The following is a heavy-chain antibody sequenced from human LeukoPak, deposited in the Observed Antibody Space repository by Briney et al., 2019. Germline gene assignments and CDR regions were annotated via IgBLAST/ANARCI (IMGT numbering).Heavy chain of an antibody. CDR1: GFTFSSFW. J-gene: IGHJ4*02. Sequence: GGSLRLSCAASGFTFSSFWMTWVRQAPGKGLEWVANIKEDGSEEFYVDSVKGRFIISRDNAKNSLYLQMNSLRAEDTAVYYCARSRFAKAYWGQGTLVTVSS. D-gene: IGHD2-21*01. CDR3: ARSRFAKAY. V-gene: IGHV3-7*04. CDR2: IKEDGSEE.